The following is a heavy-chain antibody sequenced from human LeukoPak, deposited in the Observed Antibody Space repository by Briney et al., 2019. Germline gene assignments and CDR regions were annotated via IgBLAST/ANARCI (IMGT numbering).Heavy chain of an antibody. CDR1: GGSFSSSSYY. D-gene: IGHD4-23*01. Sequence: SETLSPTCTVSGGSFSSSSYYWGWIRQPPGKGLEWIGSFYYSGSTYYNPSLKSRVTISVDTSKNQFSLKLSSVTAADTAIYYCARIDGGHHLSPFDYWGQGTLVTVSS. CDR2: FYYSGST. J-gene: IGHJ4*02. V-gene: IGHV4-39*01. CDR3: ARIDGGHHLSPFDY.